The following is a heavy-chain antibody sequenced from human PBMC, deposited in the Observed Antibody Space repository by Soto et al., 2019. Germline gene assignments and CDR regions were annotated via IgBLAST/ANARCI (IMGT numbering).Heavy chain of an antibody. CDR1: GYTFTGYY. D-gene: IGHD3-10*01. V-gene: IGHV1-2*02. J-gene: IGHJ4*02. CDR2: INPNSGGT. Sequence: QVQLVQSGAEVKKPGASVKVSCKASGYTFTGYYMHWVRQAPGQGLEWMGWINPNSGGTNYAQKFQGRVTMTRDTSISTADRERSRLRSDDTAVDYCARAGYGSGSHYPVDYWGQGTLVTVSA. CDR3: ARAGYGSGSHYPVDY.